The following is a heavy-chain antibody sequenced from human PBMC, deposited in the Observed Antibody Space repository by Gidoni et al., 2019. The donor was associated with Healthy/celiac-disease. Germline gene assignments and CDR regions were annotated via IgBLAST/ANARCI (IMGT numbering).Heavy chain of an antibody. CDR3: ARGGYYYDSSFDY. CDR2: IYSGGST. V-gene: IGHV3-53*01. Sequence: EVQLVESGGGLIQPGGSLRLSCAASGFTVSSNYMSWVRQAPGKGLEWVSVIYSGGSTYYADSVKGRFTISRDNSKNTLYLQMNSLRAEDTAVYYCARGGYYYDSSFDYWGQGTLVTVSS. CDR1: GFTVSSNY. D-gene: IGHD3-22*01. J-gene: IGHJ4*02.